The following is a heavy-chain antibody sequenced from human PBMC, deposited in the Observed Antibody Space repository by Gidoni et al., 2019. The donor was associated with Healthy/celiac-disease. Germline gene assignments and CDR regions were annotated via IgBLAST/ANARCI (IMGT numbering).Heavy chain of an antibody. Sequence: STYYNPSLKSRVTISVDTSKNQFSLKLSSVTAADTAVYYCARPGGIAAAGFDYWGQGTLVTVSS. CDR2: ST. V-gene: IGHV4-39*01. CDR3: ARPGGIAAAGFDY. D-gene: IGHD6-25*01. J-gene: IGHJ4*02.